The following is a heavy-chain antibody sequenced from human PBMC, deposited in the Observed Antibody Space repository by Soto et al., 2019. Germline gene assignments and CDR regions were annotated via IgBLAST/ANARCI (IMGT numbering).Heavy chain of an antibody. D-gene: IGHD2-2*01. V-gene: IGHV1-69*13. CDR2: IIPIFGTA. CDR3: ARERFEGDCSSTSCYRRLDP. Sequence: GASVKVSCEASGGTFSSYAISWVRQAPGQGLEWMGGIIPIFGTANYAQKFQGRVTITADESTSTAYMELSSLRSEDTAVYYCARERFEGDCSSTSCYRRLDPWGQGTLVTVSS. J-gene: IGHJ5*02. CDR1: GGTFSSYA.